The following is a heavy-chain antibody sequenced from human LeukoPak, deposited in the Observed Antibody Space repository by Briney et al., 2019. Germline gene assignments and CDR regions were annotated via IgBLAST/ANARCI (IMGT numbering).Heavy chain of an antibody. CDR2: IYYTGNT. J-gene: IGHJ4*02. D-gene: IGHD5-18*01. V-gene: IGHV4-39*01. Sequence: SETLTLTCIVSGDSISSSSYYWGWIRQPPGKGLEWIGSIYYTGNTYYNPSLKSRVTISVDTSRNQFFLKLSTVTAADTAVYYCARHGTFGYNSWGQGMLVTVSS. CDR3: ARHGTFGYNS. CDR1: GDSISSSSYY.